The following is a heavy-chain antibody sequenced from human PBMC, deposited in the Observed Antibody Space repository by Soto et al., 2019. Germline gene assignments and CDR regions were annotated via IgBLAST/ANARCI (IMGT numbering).Heavy chain of an antibody. J-gene: IGHJ4*02. V-gene: IGHV4-31*03. Sequence: SETLSLTCTVSVGSINSGEYYCSWIRQHPWMGLVWIAYIYYTGSAYYYPSLKSRVTISVDTSKNQFSLKLSSVTVADTAIYYCARVRVLVPAATPSFDYWGQGTLVTVS. CDR2: IYYTGSA. CDR1: VGSINSGEYY. D-gene: IGHD2-2*02. CDR3: ARVRVLVPAATPSFDY.